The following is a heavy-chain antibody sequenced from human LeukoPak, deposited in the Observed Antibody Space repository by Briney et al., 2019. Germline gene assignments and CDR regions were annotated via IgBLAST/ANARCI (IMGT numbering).Heavy chain of an antibody. Sequence: GGSLRLSCAASGFTFSSYSMNWVRQAPGKGLEWVSSISSSSSYIYYADSVKGRFTISRDNAKNSLYLQMNSLRAEDTAVYYCARAERAAAPYYYYYYMDVWGKGTTVTISS. CDR3: ARAERAAAPYYYYYYMDV. CDR1: GFTFSSYS. CDR2: ISSSSSYI. D-gene: IGHD6-13*01. J-gene: IGHJ6*03. V-gene: IGHV3-21*01.